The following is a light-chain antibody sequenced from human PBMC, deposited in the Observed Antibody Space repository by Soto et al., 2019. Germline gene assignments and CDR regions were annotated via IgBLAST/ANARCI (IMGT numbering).Light chain of an antibody. J-gene: IGKJ2*01. CDR1: EHINSK. V-gene: IGKV3-15*01. Sequence: IVMTQSPAALSVSPGERATLSCRASEHINSKLAWYQQKPGQAPRLLISGASTRATGISARFSGSGSGTDYTLTITSLQPEDFAVYYCQQYYRGYTFGQGAKLEI. CDR2: GAS. CDR3: QQYYRGYT.